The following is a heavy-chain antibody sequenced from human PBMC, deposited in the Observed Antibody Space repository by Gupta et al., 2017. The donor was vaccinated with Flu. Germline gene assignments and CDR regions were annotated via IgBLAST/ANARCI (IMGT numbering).Heavy chain of an antibody. Sequence: LEWIGSIYYSGSTYYNPSLKSRVTISVDTSKNQFSLKLSSVTAADTAVYYCARHRIVVVPAAEYYYYYYMDVWGKGTTVTVSS. D-gene: IGHD2-2*01. CDR2: IYYSGST. J-gene: IGHJ6*03. CDR3: ARHRIVVVPAAEYYYYYYMDV. V-gene: IGHV4-39*01.